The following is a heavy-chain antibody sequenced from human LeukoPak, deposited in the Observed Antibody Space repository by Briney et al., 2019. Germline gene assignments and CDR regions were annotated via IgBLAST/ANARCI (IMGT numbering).Heavy chain of an antibody. J-gene: IGHJ4*02. CDR3: ARTVTTSSYYFDY. CDR1: GYTCTTYG. Sequence: GASVKLSCKASGYTCTTYGVSWVRQAPGQGLEWMGWISGYDGNTNYAQKLRGRVTMTTDTSTSTAYMDLRSLRSDDTALYYCARTVTTSSYYFDYWGQGTLVTVSS. CDR2: ISGYDGNT. V-gene: IGHV1-18*01. D-gene: IGHD4-17*01.